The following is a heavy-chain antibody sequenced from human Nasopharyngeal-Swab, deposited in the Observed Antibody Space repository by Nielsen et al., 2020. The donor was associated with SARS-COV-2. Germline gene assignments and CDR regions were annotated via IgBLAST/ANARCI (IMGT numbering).Heavy chain of an antibody. J-gene: IGHJ6*02. V-gene: IGHV4-39*02. CDR2: IYYSAST. Sequence: SETLSLTCTVSGGSISTSSYYWGWIRQPPGKGLQWIGSIYYSASTYYNPSLKSRVTISRDTSKNQFSLKLSSVTAADTAVYYCAREGGGVIRGVYYGMDVWGQGTTVTVSS. CDR3: AREGGGVIRGVYYGMDV. D-gene: IGHD3-16*02. CDR1: GGSISTSSYY.